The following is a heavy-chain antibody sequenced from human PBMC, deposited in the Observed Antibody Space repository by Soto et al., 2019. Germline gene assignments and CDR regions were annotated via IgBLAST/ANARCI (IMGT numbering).Heavy chain of an antibody. V-gene: IGHV1-46*01. D-gene: IGHD3-22*01. CDR1: GYTFISYY. CDR2: INPSDGST. J-gene: IGHJ4*02. Sequence: QVQLVQSGAEVKKPGASVKVSCKASGYTFISYYIHWVRQAPGQGLEWMGLINPSDGSTTSLQKCQGIVTRTRDTSMSTVYMELSILRSEDTAVYYCARGIYYSDSVGRLRYWGQGTLVTVSS. CDR3: ARGIYYSDSVGRLRY.